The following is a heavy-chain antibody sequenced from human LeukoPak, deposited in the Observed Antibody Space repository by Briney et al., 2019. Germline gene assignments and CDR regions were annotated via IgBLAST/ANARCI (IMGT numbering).Heavy chain of an antibody. V-gene: IGHV4-34*01. J-gene: IGHJ4*02. Sequence: SETLSLTCAVSGVSFDDYYWSWVRQTPGKGLEWIGEINHSGYTNDSPSLKSRVTLSIDTSRKQFSLNLRSVTVADTGVYYCTRMTAGHDYWGQGTLVTVSS. CDR1: GVSFDDYY. CDR3: TRMTAGHDY. CDR2: INHSGYT. D-gene: IGHD2-21*02.